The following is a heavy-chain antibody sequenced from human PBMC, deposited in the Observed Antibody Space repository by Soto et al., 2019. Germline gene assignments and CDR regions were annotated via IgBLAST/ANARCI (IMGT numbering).Heavy chain of an antibody. J-gene: IGHJ4*02. CDR2: INQSGST. V-gene: IGHV4-34*01. D-gene: IGHD4-17*01. Sequence: SETLSLTCAVYGGSFSGYYWSWLRQPPGKGLEWIGEINQSGSTNYNPSLKSRVTISVDTSKNQFSLKLSSVTAADTAVYYCATSDYPYFDYWGQGTLVTVSS. CDR1: GGSFSGYY. CDR3: ATSDYPYFDY.